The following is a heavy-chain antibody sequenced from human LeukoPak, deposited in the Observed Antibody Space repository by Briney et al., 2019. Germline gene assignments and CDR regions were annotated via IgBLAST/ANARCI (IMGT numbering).Heavy chain of an antibody. CDR1: GFTFSNYW. D-gene: IGHD3-10*01. CDR2: INPDGSNT. J-gene: IGHJ4*02. CDR3: AKDLHYGSADY. Sequence: GGSLRLSCAASGFTFSNYWMHWVRQDPGKGLVWVSYINPDGSNTNYADSVKGRFTISRDNAKNALYLQMNRHRAEDTAVYYCAKDLHYGSADYWGQGTLVTVSS. V-gene: IGHV3-74*01.